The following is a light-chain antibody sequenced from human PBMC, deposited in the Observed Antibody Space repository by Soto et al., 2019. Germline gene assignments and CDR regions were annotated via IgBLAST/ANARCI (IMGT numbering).Light chain of an antibody. J-gene: IGKJ3*01. CDR3: QQYNSYSQFT. CDR1: PSVTSN. V-gene: IGKV3-11*01. Sequence: EIVLTQSPATLSLSPGERATLSCRASPSVTSNLAWYQQALGQAPRLLIYDASNRAAGIPARFSGSGSGTDFTLTISSLEPEDFATYYCQQYNSYSQFTFGPGTKVDIK. CDR2: DAS.